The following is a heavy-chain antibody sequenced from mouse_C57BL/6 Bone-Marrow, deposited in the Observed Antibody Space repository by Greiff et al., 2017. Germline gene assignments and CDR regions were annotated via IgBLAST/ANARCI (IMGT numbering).Heavy chain of an antibody. CDR1: GYTFTSYW. Sequence: VQLQQPGAELVKPGASVKMSCKASGYTFTSYWITWVKQRPGQGLEWIGDIYPGSGSTNYNEKFKSKATLTVDTSSSTAYMQLSSLTSEDSAVYYCARGSTTVVAYWYFDVGGTGTTVTVSS. V-gene: IGHV1-55*01. CDR2: IYPGSGST. D-gene: IGHD1-1*01. J-gene: IGHJ1*03. CDR3: ARGSTTVVAYWYFDV.